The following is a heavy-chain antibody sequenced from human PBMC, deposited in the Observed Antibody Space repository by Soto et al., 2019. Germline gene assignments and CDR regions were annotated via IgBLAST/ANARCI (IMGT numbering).Heavy chain of an antibody. CDR3: ARGEVSTRTFDY. CDR2: IYPSDSDT. V-gene: IGHV5-51*01. Sequence: GESLKISCKGSGYNFAGYWIAWVRQMPGKGLELMGIIYPSDSDTRYRPSFQGQVTISADKSISSAYLQWSGLRASDTAMYYCARGEVSTRTFDYWGQGTPVTVSS. J-gene: IGHJ4*02. CDR1: GYNFAGYW. D-gene: IGHD1-1*01.